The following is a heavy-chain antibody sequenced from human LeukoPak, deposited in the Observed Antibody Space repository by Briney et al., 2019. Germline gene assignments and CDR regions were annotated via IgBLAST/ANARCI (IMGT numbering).Heavy chain of an antibody. CDR3: ARDTSGTTGILAYYGMDV. CDR1: GGSISSYY. D-gene: IGHD1-1*01. CDR2: IYYSGST. J-gene: IGHJ6*02. Sequence: SETLSLTCTVSGGSISSYYWSWIRQPPGKGLEWIGYIYYSGSTYYNPSLKSRVTISVDTSKNQFSLKLSSVTAADTAVYYCARDTSGTTGILAYYGMDVWGQGTTVTVSS. V-gene: IGHV4-59*12.